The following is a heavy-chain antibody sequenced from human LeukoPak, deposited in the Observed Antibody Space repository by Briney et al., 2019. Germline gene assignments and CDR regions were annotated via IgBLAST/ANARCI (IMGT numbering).Heavy chain of an antibody. CDR3: ARDYGDWFYFDY. J-gene: IGHJ4*02. Sequence: SQTLSLTCAISGDSVSRNSAAWNWIRQSPSRGLEWLGRTYYRPKWYNDYAVSVKSRMTINPDTSKNQFSLQVKSVTPEDTAVYYCARDYGDWFYFDYWGQGTLVTVSS. CDR2: TYYRPKWYN. CDR1: GDSVSRNSAA. D-gene: IGHD4-17*01. V-gene: IGHV6-1*01.